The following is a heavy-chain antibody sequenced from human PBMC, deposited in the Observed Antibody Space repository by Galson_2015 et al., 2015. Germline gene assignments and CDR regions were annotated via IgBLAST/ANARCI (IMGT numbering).Heavy chain of an antibody. J-gene: IGHJ6*02. CDR2: IWYDGSNK. CDR1: GFTFSSYG. Sequence: SLRLSCAASGFTFSSYGMHWVRQAPGKGLEWVAVIWYDGSNKYYADSVKGRFTISRDNSKNTLYLQMNSLRAEDTAVYYCARDPGLPVRGVIPPPTDYYYGMDVWGQGTLVTVSS. CDR3: ARDPGLPVRGVIPPPTDYYYGMDV. V-gene: IGHV3-33*01. D-gene: IGHD3-10*01.